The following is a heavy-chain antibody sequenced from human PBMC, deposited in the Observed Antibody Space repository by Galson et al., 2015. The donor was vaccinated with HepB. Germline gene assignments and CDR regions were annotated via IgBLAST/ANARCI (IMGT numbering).Heavy chain of an antibody. J-gene: IGHJ4*02. CDR2: IYPGDSDT. Sequence: QSGAEVKKPGESLKISCKGSGYSFTSYWIGWVRQMPGKGLEWMGIIYPGDSDTRYSPSFQGQVTISADKSISTAYLQWSSLKASDTAMYYCAQRGVWSGGDSSHPGCDYWGQRPLVSVSS. V-gene: IGHV5-51*03. D-gene: IGHD2-21*01. CDR3: AQRGVWSGGDSSHPGCDY. CDR1: GYSFTSYW.